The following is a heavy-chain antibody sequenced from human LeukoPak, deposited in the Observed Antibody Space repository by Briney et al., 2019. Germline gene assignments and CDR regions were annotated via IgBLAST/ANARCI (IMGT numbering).Heavy chain of an antibody. J-gene: IGHJ2*01. D-gene: IGHD3-9*01. CDR1: GGSLSAYY. Sequence: SETLSLTCAVYGGSLSAYYWTWIRQPPGKGLEWIGEINHGGSTNYNPSLKSRVTISVNTSKNQFSLKLSSVTAADTAVYYCARQYSDILTGYHRGELYWYFDLWGRGTLVTVSS. V-gene: IGHV4-34*01. CDR3: ARQYSDILTGYHRGELYWYFDL. CDR2: INHGGST.